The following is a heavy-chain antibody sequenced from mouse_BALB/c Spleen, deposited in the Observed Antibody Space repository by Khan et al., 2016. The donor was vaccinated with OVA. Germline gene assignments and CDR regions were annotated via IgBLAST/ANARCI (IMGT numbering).Heavy chain of an antibody. CDR3: ARNYDYDEGLAY. CDR2: IWSGGST. CDR1: GFSLTYYG. J-gene: IGHJ3*01. D-gene: IGHD2-4*01. Sequence: QVQLKQSGPGLVQPSQSLSITCTVSGFSLTYYGVHWVRQSPGKGLEWLGVIWSGGSTDYNAAFISRLNISKANSKSQAFFKMNSLQVNDTAIYYGARNYDYDEGLAYWGQGTLVTVSA. V-gene: IGHV2-2*02.